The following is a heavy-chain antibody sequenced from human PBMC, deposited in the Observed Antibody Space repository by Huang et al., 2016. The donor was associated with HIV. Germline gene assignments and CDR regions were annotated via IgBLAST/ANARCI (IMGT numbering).Heavy chain of an antibody. CDR3: AHIGDIFAAYSPEYFDY. D-gene: IGHD2-15*01. CDR2: MYWDDDK. J-gene: IGHJ4*02. V-gene: IGHV2-5*02. Sequence: QITLKESGPTLVKPTQTLTLACTFSGFSLNTSGVGVAWSRQPPGKALEWLALMYWDDDKRYRPSLKSRLTISKDPSNNQVVLTMTNMDPVDTASYFCAHIGDIFAAYSPEYFDYWGQGALVTVSS. CDR1: GFSLNTSGVG.